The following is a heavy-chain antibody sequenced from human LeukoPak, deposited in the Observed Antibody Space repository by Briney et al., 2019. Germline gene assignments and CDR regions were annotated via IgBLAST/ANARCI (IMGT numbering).Heavy chain of an antibody. CDR1: GGSISSSSYY. CDR2: IYYSGST. Sequence: SETLSLTCTVSGGSISSSSYYWGWIRQPPGKGLEWIGSIYYSGSTYYNPSLKSRVTISVDTSKNQFSLKLSSVTAADTAVYYCARDRPTVTNDAFDIWGQGTMVTVSS. V-gene: IGHV4-39*07. D-gene: IGHD4-17*01. J-gene: IGHJ3*02. CDR3: ARDRPTVTNDAFDI.